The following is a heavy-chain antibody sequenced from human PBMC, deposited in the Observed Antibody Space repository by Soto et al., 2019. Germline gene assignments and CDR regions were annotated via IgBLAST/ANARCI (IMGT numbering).Heavy chain of an antibody. CDR3: ATSLEPLVGGASATLRGH. Sequence: PGGSLRLSCASSGFILKNSDMPWVRQAPGKGLEWVAIISYEGSEKDYADSVRGRFTISRDNSKNRLYLQMTSLRREDTAVYYCATSLEPLVGGASATLRGHWGRGT. V-gene: IGHV3-30*03. D-gene: IGHD1-26*01. J-gene: IGHJ4*02. CDR1: GFILKNSD. CDR2: ISYEGSEK.